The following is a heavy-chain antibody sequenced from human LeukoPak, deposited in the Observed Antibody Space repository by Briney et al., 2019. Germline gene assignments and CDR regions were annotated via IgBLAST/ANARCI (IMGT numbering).Heavy chain of an antibody. CDR3: ARDIVVVVAATLYYYYYGMDV. CDR1: GFTFSSYW. CDR2: INHNGNVN. J-gene: IGHJ6*02. V-gene: IGHV3-7*03. Sequence: GGSLRLSCAASGFTFSSYWMNWARQAPGKGLEWVASINHNGNVNYYVDSVKGRFTISRDNAKNSLYLQMSNLRAEDTAVYYCARDIVVVVAATLYYYYYGMDVWGQGTTVTVSS. D-gene: IGHD2-15*01.